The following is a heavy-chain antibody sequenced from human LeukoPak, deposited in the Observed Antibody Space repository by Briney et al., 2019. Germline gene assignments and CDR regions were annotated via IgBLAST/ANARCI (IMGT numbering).Heavy chain of an antibody. V-gene: IGHV3-30-3*01. Sequence: PGGSLILSCAASGFTFSGYNMHWVRQAPGKGLDWVALMSPDGNKKYYADSVKGRFTISRDNSKNTVDLQLNSLRSDDTAMYYCSRGSALNRAYSGYDPPFHYWGQGTLVAVSS. J-gene: IGHJ4*02. CDR3: SRGSALNRAYSGYDPPFHY. D-gene: IGHD5-12*01. CDR1: GFTFSGYN. CDR2: MSPDGNKK.